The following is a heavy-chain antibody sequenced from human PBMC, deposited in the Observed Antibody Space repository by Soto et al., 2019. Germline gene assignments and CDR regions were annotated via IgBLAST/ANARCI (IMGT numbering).Heavy chain of an antibody. V-gene: IGHV3-30*18. CDR2: ISYDGSNK. CDR3: AKGFSGYDSP. Sequence: QVQLVESGGGVVQPGRSLRLSCAASGSTFSSYGMHWVRQAPGKGLEWVAVISYDGSNKYYADSVKGRFTISRDNSKNTLYLQMNSLRAEDTAVYYCAKGFSGYDSPWGQGTLVTVSS. J-gene: IGHJ4*02. D-gene: IGHD5-12*01. CDR1: GSTFSSYG.